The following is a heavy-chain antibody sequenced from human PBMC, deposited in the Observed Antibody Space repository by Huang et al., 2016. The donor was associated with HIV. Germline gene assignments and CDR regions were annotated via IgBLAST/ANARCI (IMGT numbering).Heavy chain of an antibody. CDR2: INHSDGST. Sequence: QVQLVQSGAEVKKPGASVKVSCKASGYAFTSYYMHWVRQAPGQGIEWMGIINHSDGSTSYAQKFQGRVTTTRDTSTNTVFMELSSLRSEDTAVYYWARDRDFYDSSGYWGFNYFDYWGQGTLVTVSS. CDR1: GYAFTSYY. V-gene: IGHV1-46*01. CDR3: ARDRDFYDSSGYWGFNYFDY. D-gene: IGHD3-22*01. J-gene: IGHJ4*02.